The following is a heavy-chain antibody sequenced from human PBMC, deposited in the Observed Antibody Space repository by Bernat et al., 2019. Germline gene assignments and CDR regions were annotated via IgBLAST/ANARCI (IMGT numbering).Heavy chain of an antibody. D-gene: IGHD3-10*01. V-gene: IGHV3-23*01. CDR3: AKDHSYDYGSGSYLGIDY. CDR1: GFTFSSYA. Sequence: EVQLLESGGGLVQPGGSLSLSCAASGFTFSSYAMSWVRQAPGKGLEWVSAISGSGGSTYYADSVKGRFTISRDNSKNTLYLQMNSLRAEDTAVYYCAKDHSYDYGSGSYLGIDYWGQGTLVTVSS. CDR2: ISGSGGST. J-gene: IGHJ4*02.